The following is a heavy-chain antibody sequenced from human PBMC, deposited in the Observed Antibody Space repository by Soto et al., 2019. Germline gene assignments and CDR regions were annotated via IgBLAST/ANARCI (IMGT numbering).Heavy chain of an antibody. CDR2: IYPGDSDT. V-gene: IGHV5-51*01. J-gene: IGHJ3*02. CDR1: GYTFTTYW. D-gene: IGHD6-19*01. CDR3: ASIIAVAGTIGAFDI. Sequence: GESLKISCKGSGYTFTTYWIGWVRQMPGKGLEWMGIIYPGDSDTRYSPSFQGQVTISADKSISTAYLQWSSLKASDTAIYYCASIIAVAGTIGAFDIWGQGTMVTVSS.